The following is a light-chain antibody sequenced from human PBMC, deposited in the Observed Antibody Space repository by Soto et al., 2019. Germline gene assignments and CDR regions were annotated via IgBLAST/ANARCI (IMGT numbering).Light chain of an antibody. CDR2: DAS. J-gene: IGKJ4*01. V-gene: IGKV3-11*01. Sequence: EIVLTQSPATLSLSPGERATLSCRASQSVSTFLAWYQHKPGQAPRLLIYDASNRATGIPDRFRGSGSGTDFTLTISSLEPEDFALYYCQQGTDWPLTFGGGTKVDIK. CDR3: QQGTDWPLT. CDR1: QSVSTF.